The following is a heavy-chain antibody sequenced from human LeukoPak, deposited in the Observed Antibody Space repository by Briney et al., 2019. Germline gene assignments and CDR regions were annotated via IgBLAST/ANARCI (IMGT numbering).Heavy chain of an antibody. CDR3: ARDSSAYYYDSSGYYPGIKSYYFDY. V-gene: IGHV1-18*01. D-gene: IGHD3-22*01. CDR1: GYTFTSYG. Sequence: ASVKVSCKASGYTFTSYGISWVRQAPGKGLEWMGWISDYNGTTNYAQKLQGRVTMNTDTSTSTAYMELRRLRSDDTAVYYCARDSSAYYYDSSGYYPGIKSYYFDYWGQGTLVTVSS. J-gene: IGHJ4*02. CDR2: ISDYNGTT.